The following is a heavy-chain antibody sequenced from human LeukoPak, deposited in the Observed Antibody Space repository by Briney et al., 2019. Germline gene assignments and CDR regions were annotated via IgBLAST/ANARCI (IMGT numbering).Heavy chain of an antibody. CDR3: AKDYGYYGSGSLLDY. Sequence: GGSLRLSCAASGFTFITYGMHWVRQVPGKGLEWVAFIRHDGANKYYTDPVKGRFTISRDNSKNTVHLQMSSLRAEDTAVYYCAKDYGYYGSGSLLDYWGQGTRVTVSS. D-gene: IGHD3-10*01. CDR2: IRHDGANK. J-gene: IGHJ4*02. V-gene: IGHV3-30*02. CDR1: GFTFITYG.